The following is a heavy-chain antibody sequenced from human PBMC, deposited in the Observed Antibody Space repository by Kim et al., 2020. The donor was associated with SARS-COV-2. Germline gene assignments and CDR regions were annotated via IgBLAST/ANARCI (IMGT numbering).Heavy chain of an antibody. J-gene: IGHJ1*01. Sequence: GGSLRLSCAASGFTFSAYAMSWVRQAPGKGLEWVSGISGGDDSTYYADSVKGRFIISRANSKNSLHLHLNSLRAEDTAVYYCANSFVSSGSAFQHWG. D-gene: IGHD3-22*01. CDR3: ANSFVSSGSAFQH. CDR1: GFTFSAYA. V-gene: IGHV3-23*01. CDR2: ISGGDDST.